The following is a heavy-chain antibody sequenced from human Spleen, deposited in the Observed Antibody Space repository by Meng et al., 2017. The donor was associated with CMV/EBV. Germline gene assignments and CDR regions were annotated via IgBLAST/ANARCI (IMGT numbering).Heavy chain of an antibody. Sequence: GESLKISCAASGFTFSSYEMNWVRQAPGKGLEWVSYISSSGSTIYYADSVKGRFTMSRDNAKNSLYLQMNSLRAEDTAVYYCARVLNQRGYSYGYGYWGQGTLVTVSS. V-gene: IGHV3-48*03. D-gene: IGHD5-18*01. CDR2: ISSSGSTI. CDR3: ARVLNQRGYSYGYGY. J-gene: IGHJ4*02. CDR1: GFTFSSYE.